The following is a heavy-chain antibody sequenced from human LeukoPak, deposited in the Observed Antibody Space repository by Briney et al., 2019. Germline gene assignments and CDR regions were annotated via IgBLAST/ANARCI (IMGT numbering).Heavy chain of an antibody. CDR2: ITISGHTK. CDR3: ARGDPHADL. J-gene: IGHJ5*02. CDR1: GFTFSNYW. Sequence: PGGSLRLSCAASGFTFSNYWMSWVRQAPGKGLEWIADITISGHTKNYADSVKGRFTISRDSARTSLYLQMNSLRVEDTGVYFCARGDPHADLWGQGTLVTVSS. V-gene: IGHV3-48*04.